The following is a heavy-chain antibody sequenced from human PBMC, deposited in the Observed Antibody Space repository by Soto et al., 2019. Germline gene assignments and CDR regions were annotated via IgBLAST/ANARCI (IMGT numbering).Heavy chain of an antibody. Sequence: ASVKVSCKASGYTFTSYGISWVRQAPGQGLEWMGWISAYNGNTNYAQKLQGRVTMTTDTSTSTAYMELRSLRSDDTAVYYCARDVYYYDSSGYYYFDYWGQGTLVTVSS. CDR3: ARDVYYYDSSGYYYFDY. J-gene: IGHJ4*02. CDR1: GYTFTSYG. CDR2: ISAYNGNT. D-gene: IGHD3-22*01. V-gene: IGHV1-18*01.